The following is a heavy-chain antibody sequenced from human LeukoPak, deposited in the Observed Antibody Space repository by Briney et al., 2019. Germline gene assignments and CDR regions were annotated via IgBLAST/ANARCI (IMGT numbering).Heavy chain of an antibody. D-gene: IGHD5-18*01. J-gene: IGHJ2*01. V-gene: IGHV7-4-1*02. CDR2: INTNTGNP. Sequence: GASVKASCKASGYTFTSYAMNWVRQALGQGLEWMGWINTNTGNPTYAQGFTGRFVFSLDTSVSTAYLQISSLKAEDTAVYYCARTRIQLWEYFDLWGRGTLVTVSS. CDR1: GYTFTSYA. CDR3: ARTRIQLWEYFDL.